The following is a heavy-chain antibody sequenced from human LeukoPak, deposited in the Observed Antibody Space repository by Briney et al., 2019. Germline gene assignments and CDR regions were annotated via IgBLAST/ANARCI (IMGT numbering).Heavy chain of an antibody. CDR3: ASSDCSGGSCYFDY. CDR2: IYHSGST. J-gene: IGHJ4*02. D-gene: IGHD2-15*01. CDR1: GYSISSGYY. V-gene: IGHV4-38-2*01. Sequence: PSETLSLTCAVSGYSISSGYYWGWIRQPPGKGLEWIGSIYHSGSTYYNPSLKSRVTISVDTSKNQFSPKLSSVTAADTAVYYCASSDCSGGSCYFDYWGQGTLVTVSS.